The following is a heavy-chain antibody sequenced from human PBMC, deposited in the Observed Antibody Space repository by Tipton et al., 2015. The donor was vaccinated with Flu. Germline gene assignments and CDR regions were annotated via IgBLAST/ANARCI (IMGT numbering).Heavy chain of an antibody. V-gene: IGHV4-39*07. J-gene: IGHJ4*02. CDR1: GGSISSSSYY. Sequence: TLSLTCTVSGGSISSSSYYWGWIRQPPGKGLEWIGSIYYSGSTYYNPSLKSRVTISVDTSKNQFSLQLNSVTAEDTAVYYCARSPSYSGSGFYPYYFVDWGQETLVTVFS. CDR2: IYYSGST. CDR3: ARSPSYSGSGFYPYYFVD. D-gene: IGHD3-10*01.